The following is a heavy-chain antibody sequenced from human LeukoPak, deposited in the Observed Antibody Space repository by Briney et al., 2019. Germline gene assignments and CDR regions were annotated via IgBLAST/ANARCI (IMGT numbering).Heavy chain of an antibody. V-gene: IGHV3-48*03. J-gene: IGHJ4*02. Sequence: PGGSLRLSCAASGFTFSDYTMNWVRQAPGKGLEWVSYISSSDDTIYYADSVKGRFTISRDNAKNSLYLQMNSLRAEDTAVYYCARDQGGDFDYWGQGTLVTVSS. CDR2: ISSSDDTI. CDR1: GFTFSDYT. CDR3: ARDQGGDFDY. D-gene: IGHD3-10*01.